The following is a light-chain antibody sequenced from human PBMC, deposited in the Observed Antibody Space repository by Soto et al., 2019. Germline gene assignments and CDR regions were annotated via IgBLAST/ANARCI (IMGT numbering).Light chain of an antibody. CDR1: SGDVGHYNY. J-gene: IGLJ3*02. CDR2: EVS. V-gene: IGLV2-14*01. CDR3: TSYTTSRIWV. Sequence: QSALTQPASVSGSPGQSITISCTGSSGDVGHYNYVSWYQQHPGIAPKLMIYEVSNRPSGVSNRFSGSKSGNTASLIISGLQAEDEADYYCTSYTTSRIWVFGGGTKLTVL.